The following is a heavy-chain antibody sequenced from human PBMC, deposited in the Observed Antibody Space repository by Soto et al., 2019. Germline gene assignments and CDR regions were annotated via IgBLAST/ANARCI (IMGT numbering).Heavy chain of an antibody. CDR3: ARDPGYRITWHQAFDS. CDR2: ISTYNGNT. D-gene: IGHD2-15*01. V-gene: IGHV1-18*01. J-gene: IGHJ3*02. CDR1: GYPFTSYG. Sequence: QGQLVQSGAEVKKPGASVKVSCKASGYPFTSYGISWVRQAPGQGPDCMGRISTYNGNTNYVQRLQGRFTMTTDTSTNTAYMELRSLRYDDTAVDFCARDPGYRITWHQAFDSWGQGTMVTVSS.